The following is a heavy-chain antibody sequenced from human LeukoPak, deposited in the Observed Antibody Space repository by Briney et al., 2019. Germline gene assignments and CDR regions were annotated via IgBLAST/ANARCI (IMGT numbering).Heavy chain of an antibody. D-gene: IGHD7-27*01. V-gene: IGHV3-23*01. CDR1: GFTFSSYA. CDR2: ISGSGGST. J-gene: IGHJ4*02. Sequence: GGSLRLSCAASGFTFSSYAMSWVRQAPGKGLEWVSAISGSGGSTYYADSVKGRFTISRDNSKNTLYLQMNSLRAEDTAVYYCAKDGRRNWGSQGQSDYWGQGTLVTVSS. CDR3: AKDGRRNWGSQGQSDY.